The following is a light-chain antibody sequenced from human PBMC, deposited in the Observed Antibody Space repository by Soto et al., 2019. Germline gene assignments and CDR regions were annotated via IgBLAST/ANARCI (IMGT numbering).Light chain of an antibody. CDR1: QTVPNNY. J-gene: IGKJ4*01. CDR2: GAS. CDR3: QQYGASPFT. V-gene: IGKV3-20*01. Sequence: EIVLTQSPGTLSLSAGDGVSLSCRASQTVPNNYLAWYQQKPDQAPRLLIFGASNRATGIPDRFGGSGSRTDFTLTIRRLEPEDFAVYYCQQYGASPFTFGGGARLEVK.